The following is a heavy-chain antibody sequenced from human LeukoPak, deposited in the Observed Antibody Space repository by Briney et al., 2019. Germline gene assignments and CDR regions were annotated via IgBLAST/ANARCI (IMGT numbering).Heavy chain of an antibody. CDR3: ARDQIFVITPTSGMTEAVAGRNLNYYYYYYMDV. Sequence: ASVKVSCKASGYTFTSYGISWVRQAPGQGLEWMGGIIPIFGTANYAQKFQGRVTITADKSTSTAYMELSSLRSDDTAVYYCARDQIFVITPTSGMTEAVAGRNLNYYYYYYMDVWGKGTTVTVSS. D-gene: IGHD6-19*01. CDR1: GYTFTSYG. V-gene: IGHV1-69*06. CDR2: IIPIFGTA. J-gene: IGHJ6*03.